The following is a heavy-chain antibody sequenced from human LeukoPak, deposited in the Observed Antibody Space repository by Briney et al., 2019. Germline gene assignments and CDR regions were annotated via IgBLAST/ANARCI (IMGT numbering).Heavy chain of an antibody. V-gene: IGHV3-21*01. CDR3: ARDKLGDHLLNFDF. J-gene: IGHJ4*02. CDR1: GFIFSSYS. CDR2: ISSTSKYI. D-gene: IGHD2-2*01. Sequence: GGSQRLSCAASGFIFSSYSMNWVRQAPGKGLEWVSSISSTSKYIYYADSVRGRFTISRDNAKNSLYLQMNSLRAEDTAVYYCARDKLGDHLLNFDFWGQGILVTVSS.